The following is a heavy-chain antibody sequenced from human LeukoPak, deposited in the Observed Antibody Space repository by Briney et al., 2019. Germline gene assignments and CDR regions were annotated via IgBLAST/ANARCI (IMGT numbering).Heavy chain of an antibody. Sequence: GGSLRLSCAASGFTFSTYAMSWVRQAPGKGLEWVSGISGSGGGTYYADSVKGRFTISRDNSKNTLYLQMGSLRADDMAVYYCTRADCSSSSCYTVEYWGQGTLVTVSS. D-gene: IGHD2-2*01. J-gene: IGHJ4*02. CDR2: ISGSGGGT. V-gene: IGHV3-23*01. CDR3: TRADCSSSSCYTVEY. CDR1: GFTFSTYA.